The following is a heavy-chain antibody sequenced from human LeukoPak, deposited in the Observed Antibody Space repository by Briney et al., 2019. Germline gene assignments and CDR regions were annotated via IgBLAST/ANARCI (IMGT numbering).Heavy chain of an antibody. V-gene: IGHV3-74*01. CDR1: GITFSSYW. Sequence: GGSLRLSCATSGITFSSYWMHWVRQAPGKGLVWVSRINSDGSSASYAASVKGRFTISRDNAKNTLYLQMSSLRAEDTAVYYCARDPGPYYYYYMDVWGKGTTVTVSS. J-gene: IGHJ6*03. CDR2: INSDGSSA. CDR3: ARDPGPYYYYYMDV.